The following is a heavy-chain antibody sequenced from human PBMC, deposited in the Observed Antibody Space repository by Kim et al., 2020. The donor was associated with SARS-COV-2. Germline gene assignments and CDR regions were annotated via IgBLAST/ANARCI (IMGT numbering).Heavy chain of an antibody. CDR2: ISSSSSYI. Sequence: GGSLRLSCAASGFTFSSYSMNWVRQAPGNGLEWVSSISSSSSYIYYADSVKGRFAISRDNAKNSLYLQMNSLRAEDTAVYYCARRVAAGHDAFDIWGQGTMVTVSS. V-gene: IGHV3-21*01. J-gene: IGHJ3*02. D-gene: IGHD6-25*01. CDR3: ARRVAAGHDAFDI. CDR1: GFTFSSYS.